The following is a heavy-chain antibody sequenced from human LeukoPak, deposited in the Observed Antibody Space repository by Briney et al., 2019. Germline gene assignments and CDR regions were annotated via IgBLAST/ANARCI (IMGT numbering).Heavy chain of an antibody. CDR2: ISSSGNT. V-gene: IGHV3-23*01. CDR3: VKGRISEDGLDF. CDR1: GFTFSRSA. D-gene: IGHD6-13*01. Sequence: QPGGSLRLSCAASGFTFSRSAMTWVRQTPGKGLDWVSSISSSGNTHYADSVKGRFTISRDNSKNMLYLQMNSLRAEDTAVYYCVKGRISEDGLDFWGQGTLVTVSS. J-gene: IGHJ4*02.